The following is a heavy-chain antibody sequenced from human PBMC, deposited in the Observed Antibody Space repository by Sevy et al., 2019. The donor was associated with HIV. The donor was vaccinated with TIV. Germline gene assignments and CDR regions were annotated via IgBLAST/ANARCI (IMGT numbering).Heavy chain of an antibody. V-gene: IGHV3-74*01. D-gene: IGHD3-3*02. CDR2: ISSDGSST. CDR1: GFTFSSNW. Sequence: GGSLRLSCAASGFTFSSNWMHWVRQAPGKGLVWVSRISSDGSSTSYADSVKGRFTISRDNAKNTLYLQMNGLRAEDTAVYYCARVHSSIWLLPPDNWGQGTLVTVSS. J-gene: IGHJ4*02. CDR3: ARVHSSIWLLPPDN.